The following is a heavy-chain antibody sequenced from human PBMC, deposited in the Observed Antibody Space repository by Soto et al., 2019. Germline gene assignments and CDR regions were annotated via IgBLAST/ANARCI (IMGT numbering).Heavy chain of an antibody. J-gene: IGHJ6*02. CDR2: INSDGSST. Sequence: PGGSLRLSCAASGFTFSSYWMHWVRQAPGKGLVWVSRINSDGSSTSYADSVKGRFTISRDNAKNTLYLQMNSLRAEDTAVYYCARSTRARYSYGYPDYYYYYGMDVWGQGTTVTVSS. V-gene: IGHV3-74*01. CDR1: GFTFSSYW. CDR3: ARSTRARYSYGYPDYYYYYGMDV. D-gene: IGHD5-18*01.